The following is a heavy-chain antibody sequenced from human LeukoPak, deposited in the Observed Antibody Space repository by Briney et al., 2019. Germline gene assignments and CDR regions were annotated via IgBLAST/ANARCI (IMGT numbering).Heavy chain of an antibody. D-gene: IGHD2-15*01. CDR3: ARVPAVVVAATYYYYGMDV. Sequence: SETLSLTCAVYGGSFSGYYWSWIRQPPGKGLEWVGEINHSGSTNYNPFLKSRVTISVDTSKNQFSLKLSSVTAADTAVYYCARVPAVVVAATYYYYGMDVWGKGTTVTVSS. CDR1: GGSFSGYY. J-gene: IGHJ6*04. V-gene: IGHV4-34*01. CDR2: INHSGST.